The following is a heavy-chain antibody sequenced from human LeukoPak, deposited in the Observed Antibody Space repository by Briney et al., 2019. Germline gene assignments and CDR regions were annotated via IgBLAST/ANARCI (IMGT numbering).Heavy chain of an antibody. J-gene: IGHJ4*02. CDR1: GFTVSSNY. D-gene: IGHD6-6*01. Sequence: GGSLRLSCAASGFTVSSNYMSWVRQAPGKGLEWVSVIYSGGSTYYADSVKGRFTISRDNSKNTLYLQMNSLRAEDTAVYYCAANLEYSDYFDYWGQGTLVTVSS. CDR2: IYSGGST. V-gene: IGHV3-66*02. CDR3: AANLEYSDYFDY.